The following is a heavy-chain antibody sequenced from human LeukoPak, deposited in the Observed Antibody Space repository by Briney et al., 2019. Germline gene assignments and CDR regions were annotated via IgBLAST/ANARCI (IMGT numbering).Heavy chain of an antibody. CDR3: ARHRSLYYMDV. CDR1: GGSISSYY. V-gene: IGHV4-4*09. Sequence: SETLSLTCTVSGGSISSYYWSWIRQPPGKGLEWIGYIYTSGSTNYNPSLKSRVTISVDTSKNQSSLKLSSVTAADTAVYYCARHRSLYYMDVWGKGTTVTVSS. J-gene: IGHJ6*03. CDR2: IYTSGST.